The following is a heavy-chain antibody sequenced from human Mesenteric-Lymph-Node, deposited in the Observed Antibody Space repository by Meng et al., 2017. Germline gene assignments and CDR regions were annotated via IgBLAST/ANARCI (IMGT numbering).Heavy chain of an antibody. V-gene: IGHV6-1*01. CDR3: ARSGSSGWIDY. J-gene: IGHJ4*02. CDR1: GARFSSNSAA. Sequence: QDHLQQSVPGLVKPAQTRSLTSAISGARFSSNSAAWNRIRQSPSRGLEWLGRTYYRSKWYNGYAVSVKSRITINPDTSKNQFSLQLNSVTPEDTAMYYCARSGSSGWIDYWGQGTLVTVSS. D-gene: IGHD6-19*01. CDR2: TYYRSKWYN.